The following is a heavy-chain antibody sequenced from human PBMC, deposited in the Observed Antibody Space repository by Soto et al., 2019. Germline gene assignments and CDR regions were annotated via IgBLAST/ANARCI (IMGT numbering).Heavy chain of an antibody. Sequence: ASVKVSCKASGYTFTSYDINWVRQATGQGLEWMGWMNPNSGNTGYAQKFQGRVTMTRNTSISTAYMELSSLRSEDTAVYYCARVVYDFWSGYSYYYYYMDVWGKGTTVTVSS. J-gene: IGHJ6*03. CDR3: ARVVYDFWSGYSYYYYYMDV. V-gene: IGHV1-8*01. D-gene: IGHD3-3*01. CDR1: GYTFTSYD. CDR2: MNPNSGNT.